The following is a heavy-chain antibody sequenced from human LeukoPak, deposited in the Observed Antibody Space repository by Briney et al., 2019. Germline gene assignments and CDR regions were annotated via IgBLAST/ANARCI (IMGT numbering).Heavy chain of an antibody. CDR1: GFTFTDYS. J-gene: IGHJ4*02. CDR3: AREGGSITYFDY. V-gene: IGHV3-21*01. D-gene: IGHD2-15*01. CDR2: ISSSSSYI. Sequence: GGSLRLSCAASGFTFTDYSMTWVRQAPGKGLEWVSSISSSSSYIYYADSVKGRFTISRDNAKNSLYLQMNSLRAEDTAVYYCAREGGSITYFDYWGQGTLVTVSS.